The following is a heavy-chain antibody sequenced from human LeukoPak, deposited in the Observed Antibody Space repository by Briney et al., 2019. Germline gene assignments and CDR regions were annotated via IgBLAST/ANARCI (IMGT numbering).Heavy chain of an antibody. CDR2: IWYDGSNK. CDR1: GFTFSSYG. Sequence: GRSLRLSCAASGFTFSSYGMHWVRQAPGKGLEWVAVIWYDGSNKYYADSVKGRFTISRDNSKNTLYLQMNSLRAEDTAVYYCARDGDYYDSTYYLDYWGQGTLVTVSS. CDR3: ARDGDYYDSTYYLDY. J-gene: IGHJ4*02. D-gene: IGHD3-22*01. V-gene: IGHV3-33*01.